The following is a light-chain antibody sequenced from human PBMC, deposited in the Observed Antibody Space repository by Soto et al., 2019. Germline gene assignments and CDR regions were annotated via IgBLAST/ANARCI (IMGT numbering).Light chain of an antibody. J-gene: IGKJ1*01. CDR3: KQYVSSPWT. CDR1: QSVNNDY. CDR2: GAS. Sequence: EIVLTQSPGTLSLSPGERAALSCRASQSVNNDYLAWYHQKPGRAPRLVIYGASKRATGIPDRFSGSGSGTDFTLTISSLELEDFAVYYCKQYVSSPWTFGQGTNVEIK. V-gene: IGKV3-20*01.